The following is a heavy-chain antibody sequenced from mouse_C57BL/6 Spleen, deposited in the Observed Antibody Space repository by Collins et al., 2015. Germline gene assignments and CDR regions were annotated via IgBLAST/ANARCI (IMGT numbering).Heavy chain of an antibody. CDR2: IWSGGST. D-gene: IGHD1-1*01. Sequence: QVQLKQSGPGLVQPSQSPSITCTVSGFSLTSYGVHWVRQSPGKGLEWLGVIWSGGSTDYNAAFISRLSISKDNSKSQVFFKMNSLQANDTAIYYCATLYYGSSLYYAMDYWGQGTSVTVSS. J-gene: IGHJ4*01. CDR1: GFSLTSYG. CDR3: ATLYYGSSLYYAMDY. V-gene: IGHV2-2*02.